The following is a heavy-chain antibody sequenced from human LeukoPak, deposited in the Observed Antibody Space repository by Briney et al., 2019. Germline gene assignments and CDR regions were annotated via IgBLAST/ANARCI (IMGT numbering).Heavy chain of an antibody. J-gene: IGHJ4*02. CDR1: GGSFSGYY. Sequence: KSSETLSLTCAVYGGSFSGYYWSWIRQPPGKGLEWIGEINHTGSTNYSPSLKSRVTISVDTSKNQFSLKLSSVTAADTAVYYCARGLTANYYDSSGYYSVPYYFDYWGQGTLVTVSS. CDR2: INHTGST. D-gene: IGHD3-22*01. V-gene: IGHV4-34*01. CDR3: ARGLTANYYDSSGYYSVPYYFDY.